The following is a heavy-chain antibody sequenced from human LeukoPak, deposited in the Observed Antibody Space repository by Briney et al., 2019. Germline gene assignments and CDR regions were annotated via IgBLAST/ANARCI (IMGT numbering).Heavy chain of an antibody. CDR3: ARQGSSGWYGLGRFAPNFDY. Sequence: GESLKISCQSSGYNFTPYWIVWVRQMPGKGLEWMGITFAGYSYTIYSPSFQGQVTISVDKSISTAYLQWSSLKASDTAMYYCARQGSSGWYGLGRFAPNFDYWGQGTLVTVSS. V-gene: IGHV5-51*01. J-gene: IGHJ4*02. D-gene: IGHD6-19*01. CDR2: TFAGYSYT. CDR1: GYNFTPYW.